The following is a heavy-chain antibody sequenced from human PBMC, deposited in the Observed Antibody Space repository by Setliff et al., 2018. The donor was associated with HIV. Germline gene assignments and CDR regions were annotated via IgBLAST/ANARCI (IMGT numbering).Heavy chain of an antibody. CDR1: GYSINSGFS. CDR3: ARPRRVRSRAWYWFDI. J-gene: IGHJ5*02. Sequence: PSETLSLTCAASGYSINSGFSRAWIRQPPGQGPQWIGSIYQSGSIYYNPSLQSRVTISVDSSKNPFSLNLFSVTAADTAVYYCARPRRVRSRAWYWFDIWGQGTLVTVSS. CDR2: IYQSGSI. D-gene: IGHD6-19*01. V-gene: IGHV4-38-2*01.